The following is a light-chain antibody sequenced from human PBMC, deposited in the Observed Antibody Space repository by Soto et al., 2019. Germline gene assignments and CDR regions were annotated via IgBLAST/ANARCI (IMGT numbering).Light chain of an antibody. J-gene: IGKJ2*01. CDR3: QQYDSYPYT. Sequence: EIVLTQSPGTLSLSPGERATLSCRASQSVSSSFLAWYQQKPGQAPRLLIYGASGRATGIPDRFSGSGSGTEFTLTISSLQPDDFATYYCQQYDSYPYTFGQGTKLEIK. CDR1: QSVSSSF. V-gene: IGKV3-20*01. CDR2: GAS.